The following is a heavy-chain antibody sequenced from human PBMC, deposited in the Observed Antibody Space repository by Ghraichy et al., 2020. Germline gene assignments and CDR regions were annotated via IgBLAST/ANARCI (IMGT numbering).Heavy chain of an antibody. CDR3: ARERGLRYFDWSYNYYYMDV. CDR2: IAHSGST. V-gene: IGHV4-34*01. J-gene: IGHJ6*03. CDR1: GGSLSDYY. Sequence: SETLSLTCAVYGGSLSDYYWSWIRQPPGQGLEWIGEIAHSGSTNYNPSLKSRVTISVDTSKNQFSLKLRSVTAADTAVYYCARERGLRYFDWSYNYYYMDVWGKGTTVTVSS. D-gene: IGHD3-9*01.